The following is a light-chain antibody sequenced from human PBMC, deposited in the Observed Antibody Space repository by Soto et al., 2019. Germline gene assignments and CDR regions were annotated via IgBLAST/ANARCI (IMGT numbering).Light chain of an antibody. CDR3: QQYNNCPLT. Sequence: EIVMTQSPAPLSVSPGERATLSCRASQSVSSNLAWYQQKPGQAPRLLIYGASTRATGIPARFSGSGSGTEFTLTISSLQSEDFAVYYCQQYNNCPLTFGGGTKVEIK. V-gene: IGKV3-15*01. CDR2: GAS. CDR1: QSVSSN. J-gene: IGKJ4*01.